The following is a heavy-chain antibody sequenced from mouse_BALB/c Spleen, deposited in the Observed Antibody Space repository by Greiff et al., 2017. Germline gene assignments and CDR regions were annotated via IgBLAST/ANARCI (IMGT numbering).Heavy chain of an antibody. CDR1: GYSFTDYI. CDR2: INPYYGST. J-gene: IGHJ2*01. V-gene: IGHV1-39*01. Sequence: EVQLQQTGPELVKPGASVKISCKASGYSFTDYIMLWVKQSHGKSLEWIGNINPYYGSTSYNLKFKGKATLTVDKSSSTAYMQLNSLTSEDSAVYYCAREGYWGQGTTLKVSS. CDR3: AREGY.